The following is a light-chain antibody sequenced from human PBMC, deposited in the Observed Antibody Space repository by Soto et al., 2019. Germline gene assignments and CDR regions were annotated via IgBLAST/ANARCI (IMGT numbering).Light chain of an antibody. V-gene: IGKV1-12*01. CDR1: QGIRSW. CDR2: AAS. CDR3: QQANSFPIT. J-gene: IGKJ5*01. Sequence: DIQMTQSPSSVSASLGDRVTITCRASQGIRSWLAWYQQKPGTAPKLLIYAASTLQSGVPSRFSGSGSGTDFTITISSLQPDDFATYYCQQANSFPITFGQGTRLEIK.